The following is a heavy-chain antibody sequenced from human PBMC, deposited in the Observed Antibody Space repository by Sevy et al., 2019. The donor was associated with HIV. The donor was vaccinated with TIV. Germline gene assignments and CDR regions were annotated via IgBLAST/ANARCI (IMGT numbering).Heavy chain of an antibody. CDR2: ISWNSRNI. CDR1: GFSFNDHA. CDR3: AKDINRGCDGINCYPYYYYFYGLDV. V-gene: IGHV3-9*01. J-gene: IGHJ6*02. Sequence: GGSLRLSCAASGFSFNDHAMHWVRQVPGKGLEWVSGISWNSRNIGYADSVKGRFTNSRDNANHFLYLEMNSLRPEDTAFYYCAKDINRGCDGINCYPYYYYFYGLDVWGQGTTVTVSS. D-gene: IGHD2-21*02.